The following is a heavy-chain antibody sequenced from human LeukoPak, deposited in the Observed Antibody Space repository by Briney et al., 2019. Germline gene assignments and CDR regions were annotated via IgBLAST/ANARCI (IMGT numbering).Heavy chain of an antibody. V-gene: IGHV1-2*02. CDR2: INPNSGGT. CDR1: GYTFTGYY. CDR3: ARVRTWRYSSGWFSY. Sequence: SVKVSCKASGYTFTGYYMHWVRQAPGQGLEWMGWINPNSGGTNYAQKFQGRVTMTRDTSISTAYMELSRLRSDDTAVYYCARVRTWRYSSGWFSYWGQGTLVTVSS. D-gene: IGHD6-19*01. J-gene: IGHJ4*02.